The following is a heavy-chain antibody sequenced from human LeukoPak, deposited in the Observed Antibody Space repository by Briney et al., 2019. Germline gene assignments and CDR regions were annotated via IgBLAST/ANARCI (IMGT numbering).Heavy chain of an antibody. V-gene: IGHV4-59*08. D-gene: IGHD3-22*01. CDR2: IYYSGST. Sequence: SETLSLTCTVSGGSISSYYWSWIRQPPGKGLEWIGYIYYSGSTNYNPSLKSRVTISVDTSKNQFSLKLSSVTAADTAVYYCARRKYDSSGYGVGYFDLWGRGTLVTVSS. J-gene: IGHJ2*01. CDR3: ARRKYDSSGYGVGYFDL. CDR1: GGSISSYY.